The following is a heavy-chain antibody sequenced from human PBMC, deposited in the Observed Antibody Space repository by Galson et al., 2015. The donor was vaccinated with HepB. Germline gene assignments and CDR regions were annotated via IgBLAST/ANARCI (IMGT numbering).Heavy chain of an antibody. CDR3: ARLSNYAFDY. V-gene: IGHV3-7*01. CDR1: GFIFSNYW. CDR2: IKQDGDKT. D-gene: IGHD1-7*01. Sequence: SLRLSCAASGFIFSNYWMTWVRQVPGKGLEWVASIKQDGDKTWFVDSVKGRFTISRDNAKNSLFLQLDNLRAEDTAVYYCARLSNYAFDYWGQGTLVAVSS. J-gene: IGHJ4*02.